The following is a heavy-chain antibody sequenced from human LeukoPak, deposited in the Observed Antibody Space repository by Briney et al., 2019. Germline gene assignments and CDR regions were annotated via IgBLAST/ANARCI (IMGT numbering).Heavy chain of an antibody. CDR1: RFTFSSYA. J-gene: IGHJ4*02. CDR3: AKDSRSQFGGYFDY. CDR2: ISGSGGNT. D-gene: IGHD3-10*01. Sequence: PGGSLRLSCAASRFTFSSYAMSWVRQAPGKGLKWVSVISGSGGNTYYADSVKGRFTISRDNSKNTLNLQMNSLRVEDTAVYYCAKDSRSQFGGYFDYWGQGTLVTVSS. V-gene: IGHV3-23*01.